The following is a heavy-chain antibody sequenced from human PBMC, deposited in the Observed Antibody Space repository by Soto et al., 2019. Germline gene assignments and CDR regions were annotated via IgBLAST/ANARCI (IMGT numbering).Heavy chain of an antibody. CDR2: IKQDGSEK. J-gene: IGHJ5*02. V-gene: IGHV3-7*01. Sequence: GGSLRLSCAASGFTFSSYWMSWVRQAPGKGLEWVANIKQDGSEKYYVDSVKGRFTISRDNAKNSLYLQMNGLRAEDTAVYYCARVGSRGWYRDFWFDPWGQGTLVTVSS. D-gene: IGHD6-19*01. CDR1: GFTFSSYW. CDR3: ARVGSRGWYRDFWFDP.